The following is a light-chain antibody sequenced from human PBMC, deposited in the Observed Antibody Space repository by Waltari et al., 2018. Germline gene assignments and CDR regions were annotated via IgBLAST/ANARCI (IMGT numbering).Light chain of an antibody. Sequence: QSALTQPASVSGSPGQSITISCTGTSSDVGFYNYVSWYQQHPGKAPKLIIYDVSERPSGASDRFSGSKPGNTASLTISGLQAEDEADYYGNSYTGSSSWVFGGGTKLAVL. CDR1: SSDVGFYNY. V-gene: IGLV2-14*01. CDR2: DVS. J-gene: IGLJ3*02. CDR3: NSYTGSSSWV.